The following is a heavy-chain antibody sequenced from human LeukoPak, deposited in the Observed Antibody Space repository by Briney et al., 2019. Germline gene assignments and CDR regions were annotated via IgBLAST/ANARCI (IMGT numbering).Heavy chain of an antibody. CDR2: INTGSGYT. Sequence: EASVKVSCKASGYTFSSYAMHWVRQAPGQGLEWMGWINTGSGYTKYSQRFQGRVTITRDTSARTAYMELSSLRAEDTAVYYCARDRIAASVGLTGIWGQGTMVTVSS. V-gene: IGHV1-3*04. J-gene: IGHJ3*02. CDR3: ARDRIAASVGLTGI. CDR1: GYTFSSYA. D-gene: IGHD6-13*01.